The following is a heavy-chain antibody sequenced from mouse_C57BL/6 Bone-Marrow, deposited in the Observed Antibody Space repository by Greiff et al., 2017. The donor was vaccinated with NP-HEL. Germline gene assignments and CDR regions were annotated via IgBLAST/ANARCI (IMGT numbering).Heavy chain of an antibody. CDR3: ASGYYDYED. Sequence: EVKLVESGPGLVKPSQSLSLTCSVTGYSITSGYYWNWIRQFPGNKLEWMGYISYDGSNNYNPSLKNRISITRDTSKNQFFLKLNSVTTEDTATYYCASGYYDYEDWGQGTLVTVSA. J-gene: IGHJ3*01. V-gene: IGHV3-6*01. CDR1: GYSITSGYY. CDR2: ISYDGSN. D-gene: IGHD2-4*01.